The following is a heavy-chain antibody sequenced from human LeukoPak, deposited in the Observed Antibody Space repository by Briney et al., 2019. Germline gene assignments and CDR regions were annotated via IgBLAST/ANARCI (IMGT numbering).Heavy chain of an antibody. CDR2: IYPSDSDT. D-gene: IGHD3-16*01. V-gene: IGHV5-51*01. Sequence: GASLEISCKGSGYSFTSYWIGWVRPMPGKGLGWMGIIYPSDSDTRYSTSFQGQVTISADKSISTAYLQWSSLKASDTAMYYCARRAFGAGLHWFDPWGQGTLVTVSS. J-gene: IGHJ5*02. CDR1: GYSFTSYW. CDR3: ARRAFGAGLHWFDP.